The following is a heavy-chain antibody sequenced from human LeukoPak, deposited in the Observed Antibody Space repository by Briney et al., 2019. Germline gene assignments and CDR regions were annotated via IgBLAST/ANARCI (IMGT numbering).Heavy chain of an antibody. J-gene: IGHJ4*02. V-gene: IGHV1-2*02. Sequence: ASVKVSCKASGYPFTGYYIHWLRQAPGQGLEWMGWINPNKGDTNYPRNFQGRLTMTTDTSIRTVYMDLNSPRSDDTAVYFCARAHNDYGDYDFDFWGQGTLVTVSS. CDR3: ARAHNDYGDYDFDF. CDR1: GYPFTGYY. CDR2: INPNKGDT. D-gene: IGHD4-17*01.